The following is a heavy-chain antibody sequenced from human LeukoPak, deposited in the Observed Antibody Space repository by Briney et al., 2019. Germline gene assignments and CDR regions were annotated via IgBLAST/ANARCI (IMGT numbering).Heavy chain of an antibody. D-gene: IGHD3-22*01. J-gene: IGHJ4*02. V-gene: IGHV5-51*01. CDR2: IYPGDSDT. CDR3: ARQDYYDSSGYYYEFDY. Sequence: GESLKISCKGSGYSFTSYWIGWVRQMPGKGLEWMGIIYPGDSDTRYSPSIQRQVTISADKSISTAYLQWSSLKASETAMYYCARQDYYDSSGYYYEFDYWGQGTLVTVSS. CDR1: GYSFTSYW.